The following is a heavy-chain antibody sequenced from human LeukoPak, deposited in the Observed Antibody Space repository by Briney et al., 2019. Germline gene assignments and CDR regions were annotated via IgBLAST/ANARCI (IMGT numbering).Heavy chain of an antibody. CDR3: ARVGDGYNYCFDY. CDR1: GFTFSDYY. V-gene: IGHV3-11*01. D-gene: IGHD5-24*01. J-gene: IGHJ4*02. Sequence: GGSLRLSCAASGFTFSDYYMSWIRQAPGKGLEWVSYISRSGSAIYYADSVKGRFTISRDNAKNSLYLQMNSLRAGDTAVYYCARVGDGYNYCFDYWSQGTLVTVSS. CDR2: ISRSGSAI.